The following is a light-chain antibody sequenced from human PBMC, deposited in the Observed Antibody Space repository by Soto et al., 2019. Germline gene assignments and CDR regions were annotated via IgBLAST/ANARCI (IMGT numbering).Light chain of an antibody. V-gene: IGLV2-14*01. CDR3: SSFTSSTTYV. Sequence: QSVLTQSASVSGSHRQSITISCTGTSSDVGSYNHVSWYQQHPGEVPKLIIFNVNDRPSGVSNRFSGSKSGNTASLTISGLQAEDEADYYCSSFTSSTTYVFGTGTKVTVL. CDR2: NVN. CDR1: SSDVGSYNH. J-gene: IGLJ1*01.